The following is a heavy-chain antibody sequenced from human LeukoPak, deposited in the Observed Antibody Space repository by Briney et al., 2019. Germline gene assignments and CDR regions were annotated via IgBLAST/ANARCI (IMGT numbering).Heavy chain of an antibody. CDR2: ISSTGST. J-gene: IGHJ3*02. Sequence: SQTLSLTCTVSGGSISSGGHYRSWIRQPAGKGLEYLGRISSTGSTNYNPSLRSRVTISVDTSKNQFSLKLSSVTAADTAVYYCARQTGYYGSGSYYAFDIWGQGTMVTVSS. V-gene: IGHV4-61*02. CDR3: ARQTGYYGSGSYYAFDI. D-gene: IGHD3-10*01. CDR1: GGSISSGGHY.